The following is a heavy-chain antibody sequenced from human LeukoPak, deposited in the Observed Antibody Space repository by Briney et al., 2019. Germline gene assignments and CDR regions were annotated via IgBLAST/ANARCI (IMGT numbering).Heavy chain of an antibody. V-gene: IGHV1-46*01. J-gene: IGHJ4*02. CDR3: ARAPRVTAIDY. Sequence: ASVKVSCKASGYTFTSYYMHWVRRAPGQGLEWMGIINPSGGSTSYAQKFQGRVTMTRDMSTSTVYMELSSLRSDDTAVYYCARAPRVTAIDYWGQGTLVTVSS. CDR2: INPSGGST. CDR1: GYTFTSYY. D-gene: IGHD2-21*02.